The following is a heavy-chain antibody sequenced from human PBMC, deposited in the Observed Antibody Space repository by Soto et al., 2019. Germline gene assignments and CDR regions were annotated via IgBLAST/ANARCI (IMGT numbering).Heavy chain of an antibody. V-gene: IGHV3-30-3*01. Sequence: PGGSLRLSCAASGFTFSSYAMHWVRQAPGKGLEWVAVISYDGSNKYYADSVKGRFTISRDNSKNTLYLQMNSLRAEDTVFFYCARSYLSGSYYPAPLDYWGQGTLVTVSS. D-gene: IGHD1-26*01. CDR2: ISYDGSNK. J-gene: IGHJ4*02. CDR1: GFTFSSYA. CDR3: ARSYLSGSYYPAPLDY.